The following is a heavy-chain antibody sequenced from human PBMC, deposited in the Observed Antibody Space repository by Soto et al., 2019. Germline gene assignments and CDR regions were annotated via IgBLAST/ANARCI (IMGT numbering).Heavy chain of an antibody. CDR3: AATPRY. CDR1: GGSISSYY. D-gene: IGHD1-26*01. V-gene: IGHV4-59*01. Sequence: QVQLQESGPGLVKPSETLSLTCTVSGGSISSYYWSWIRQPPGKGLEWIGYIYSSGSTNYNPSLKGRATMSLATPKNNVSLNVTSVTAADTAVYYCAATPRYWGQGRLVTVSS. J-gene: IGHJ4*02. CDR2: IYSSGST.